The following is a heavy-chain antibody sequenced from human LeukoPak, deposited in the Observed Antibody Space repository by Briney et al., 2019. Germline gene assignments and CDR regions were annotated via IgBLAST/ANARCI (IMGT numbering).Heavy chain of an antibody. D-gene: IGHD3-22*01. CDR3: ARAVNYYDVDY. CDR1: GFTFSSYA. J-gene: IGHJ4*02. V-gene: IGHV3-30*01. CDR2: ISYDGGNK. Sequence: PGGSLRLSCAASGFTFSSYAMHWVRQAPGKGLEWVAVISYDGGNKYYADSVKGRFTISRDNSKNTLYLQMNSLRAEDTAVYYCARAVNYYDVDYWGQGTLVTVSS.